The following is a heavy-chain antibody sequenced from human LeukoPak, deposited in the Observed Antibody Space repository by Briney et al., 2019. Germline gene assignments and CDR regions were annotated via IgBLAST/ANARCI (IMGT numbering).Heavy chain of an antibody. D-gene: IGHD2-2*01. CDR3: ARRGYCSSTSCYEYWFDP. J-gene: IGHJ5*02. V-gene: IGHV4-39*01. Sequence: SETLSLTCAVSGGSISSSSYYWGWIRQPPGKGLEWIGIIYYSGSTYYNPSLKRRLTISVDTSKNQFSLKLSSVTATDTAVYYCARRGYCSSTSCYEYWFDPWVQGTLVTVSS. CDR1: GGSISSSSYY. CDR2: IYYSGST.